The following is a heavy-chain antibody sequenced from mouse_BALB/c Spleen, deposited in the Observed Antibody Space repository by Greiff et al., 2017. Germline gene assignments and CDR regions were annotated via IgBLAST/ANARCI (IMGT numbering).Heavy chain of an antibody. D-gene: IGHD1-1*01. V-gene: IGHV5-6-5*01. CDR2: ISSGGST. J-gene: IGHJ4*01. CDR1: GFTFSSYA. Sequence: EVKLQESGGGLVKPGGSLKLSCAASGFTFSSYAMSWVRQTPEKRLEWVASISSGGSTYYPDSVKGRFTISRDNARNILYLQMSSLRSEDTAMYYCAREGGSRFYYAMDYWGQGTSVTVSS. CDR3: AREGGSRFYYAMDY.